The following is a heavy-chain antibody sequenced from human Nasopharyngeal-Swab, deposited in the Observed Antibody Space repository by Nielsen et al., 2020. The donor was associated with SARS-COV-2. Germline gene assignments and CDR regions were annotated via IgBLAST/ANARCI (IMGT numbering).Heavy chain of an antibody. J-gene: IGHJ6*02. CDR2: ISAYNGNT. V-gene: IGHV1-18*01. CDR3: ARGSLWFGDLVGYYGMDV. D-gene: IGHD3-10*01. Sequence: VRQAPGQGLEWMGWISAYNGNTNYAQKLQGRVTMTTDTSTSTAYMELRSLRSDDTAVYYCARGSLWFGDLVGYYGMDVWDQGTTVTVSS.